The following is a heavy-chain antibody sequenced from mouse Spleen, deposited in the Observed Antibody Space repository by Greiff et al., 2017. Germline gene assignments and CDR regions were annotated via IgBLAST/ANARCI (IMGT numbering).Heavy chain of an antibody. Sequence: VQLQQSGAELVKPGASVKISCKASGYTFTDYNINWVKQRPGQGLEWIGKIGPGSGSTYYNEKFKGKATLTADKSSSTAYMQLSSLTSEDSAVXSCAGYYGSGHWCLDVGAQGPRSPSPQ. D-gene: IGHD1-1*01. CDR2: IGPGSGST. V-gene: IGHV1-77*01. CDR1: GYTFTDYN. J-gene: IGHJ1*01. CDR3: AGYYGSGHWCLDV.